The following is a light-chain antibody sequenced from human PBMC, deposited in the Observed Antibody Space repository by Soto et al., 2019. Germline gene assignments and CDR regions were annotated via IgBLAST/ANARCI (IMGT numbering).Light chain of an antibody. Sequence: QSVLTQPASVSGSPGQSITISCTGTSSDVGGYNFVSWYQQHPGKAPKLMIHEVSNRPSGVSNRFSGSKSGNTASLTISGLQAEDEADYYCSSYTRTTTLVFGGGTKLTVL. CDR2: EVS. J-gene: IGLJ2*01. V-gene: IGLV2-14*01. CDR3: SSYTRTTTLV. CDR1: SSDVGGYNF.